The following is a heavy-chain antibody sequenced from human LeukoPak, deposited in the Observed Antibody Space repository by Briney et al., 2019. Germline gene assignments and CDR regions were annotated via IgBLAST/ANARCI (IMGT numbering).Heavy chain of an antibody. Sequence: PSETPSLTCTVSGGSISSSSYYWGWIRQPPGKGLEWIGSIYYSGSTYYNPSLKSRVTISVDTSKNQFSLKLSSVTAADTAVYYCASLSGGRYSPWGYWGQGTLVTVSS. CDR2: IYYSGST. CDR1: GGSISSSSYY. V-gene: IGHV4-39*07. D-gene: IGHD3-9*01. CDR3: ASLSGGRYSPWGY. J-gene: IGHJ4*02.